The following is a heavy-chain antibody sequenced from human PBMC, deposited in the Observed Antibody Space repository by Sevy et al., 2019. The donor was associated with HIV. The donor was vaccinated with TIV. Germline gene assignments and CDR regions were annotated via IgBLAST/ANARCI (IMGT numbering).Heavy chain of an antibody. Sequence: GGSLRLSCAVSGFTFSTSAMSWVRQAPGKGLEWVSSISGSGGSTYYADSGKGRFPISRDNSKKEVYLQMNGLRAEDSTVDYCAVVPHPAAMQTFYYFGMDVWGQGTTVTVSS. CDR1: GFTFSTSA. CDR3: AVVPHPAAMQTFYYFGMDV. D-gene: IGHD2-2*01. V-gene: IGHV3-23*01. CDR2: ISGSGGST. J-gene: IGHJ6*02.